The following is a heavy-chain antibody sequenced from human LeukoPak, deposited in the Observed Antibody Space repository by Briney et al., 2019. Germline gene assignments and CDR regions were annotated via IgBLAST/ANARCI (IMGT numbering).Heavy chain of an antibody. Sequence: ASVKVSCKASGYTFTSYYMHWVRQAPGQGLEWMGIINPSGGSTSYAQKFQGRVTMTRDTSISTAYMELSRLRSDDTAVYYCARDRPSELLGFYDSSGYPIFDIWGQGTTVTVSS. D-gene: IGHD3-22*01. V-gene: IGHV1-46*01. CDR1: GYTFTSYY. J-gene: IGHJ3*02. CDR2: INPSGGST. CDR3: ARDRPSELLGFYDSSGYPIFDI.